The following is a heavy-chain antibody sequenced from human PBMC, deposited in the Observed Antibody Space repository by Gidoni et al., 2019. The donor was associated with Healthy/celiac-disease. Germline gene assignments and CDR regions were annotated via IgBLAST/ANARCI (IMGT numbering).Heavy chain of an antibody. V-gene: IGHV3-9*01. J-gene: IGHJ3*02. CDR3: AKDRPLDDAFDI. CDR1: GFTFDDYA. CDR2: ISWNSGSI. Sequence: EVQLVESGGGLVQPGRSLRLSCASSGFTFDDYAMHWVRQAPGKGLEWVSGISWNSGSIGYADSVKGRFTISRDNAKNSLYLKMNSLRAEDTALYYCAKDRPLDDAFDIWGQGTMVTVSS.